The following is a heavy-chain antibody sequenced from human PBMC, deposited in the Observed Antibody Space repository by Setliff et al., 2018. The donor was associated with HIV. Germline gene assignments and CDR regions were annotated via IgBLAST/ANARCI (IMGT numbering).Heavy chain of an antibody. Sequence: SETLSLTCTVSGGSISSHYWSWIRQPPGKGLEWIGSIYSSGSTNYNPSLKSRVTMSVDTSKNQSSLKLRSVTAADTAVFYCARVKYSYAQGFYYGMDVWGQGTTVTVSS. V-gene: IGHV4-59*11. CDR3: ARVKYSYAQGFYYGMDV. J-gene: IGHJ6*02. CDR1: GGSISSHY. CDR2: IYSSGST. D-gene: IGHD5-18*01.